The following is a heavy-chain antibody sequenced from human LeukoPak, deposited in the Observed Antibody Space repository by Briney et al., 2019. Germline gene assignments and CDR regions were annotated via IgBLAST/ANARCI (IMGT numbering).Heavy chain of an antibody. J-gene: IGHJ4*02. Sequence: PGGSLRLSCAASGFTFSSYAMSWVRQAPGKGLEWVSAISGSGGSTYYADSVKGRFTISRDNSKNTLYLQMNSLGAEDTAVYYCAKDEIGSYYGYFDYWGQGTLVTVSS. D-gene: IGHD1-26*01. CDR2: ISGSGGST. CDR3: AKDEIGSYYGYFDY. CDR1: GFTFSSYA. V-gene: IGHV3-23*01.